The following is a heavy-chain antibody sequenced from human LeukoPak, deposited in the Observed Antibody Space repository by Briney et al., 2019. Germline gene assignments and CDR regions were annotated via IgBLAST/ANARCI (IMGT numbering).Heavy chain of an antibody. Sequence: GASVKVSCKASGGTFSSYAISWVRQAPGQGLEWMGGIIPIFGTANYAQKFQGRVTITADESTSTAYMELSSLRSEDTAVYYCAYVDTAMKNWFDPWGQGTLVTVSS. CDR1: GGTFSSYA. J-gene: IGHJ5*02. D-gene: IGHD5-18*01. V-gene: IGHV1-69*13. CDR2: IIPIFGTA. CDR3: AYVDTAMKNWFDP.